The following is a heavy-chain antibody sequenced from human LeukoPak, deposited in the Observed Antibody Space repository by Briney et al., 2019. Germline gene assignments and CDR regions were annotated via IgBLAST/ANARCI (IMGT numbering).Heavy chain of an antibody. J-gene: IGHJ4*02. Sequence: GGSLRLSCAASGFTFYSYSMNWVRQAPGKGLEWVASIISSSSYIYYADSVKGPFTNSRDNAKNSLYLQMNSLRAEHTAVYYCAIYPQYYYDGSGYYCEHWGQGTLVTVSS. V-gene: IGHV3-21*01. CDR3: AIYPQYYYDGSGYYCEH. D-gene: IGHD3-22*01. CDR1: GFTFYSYS. CDR2: IISSSSYI.